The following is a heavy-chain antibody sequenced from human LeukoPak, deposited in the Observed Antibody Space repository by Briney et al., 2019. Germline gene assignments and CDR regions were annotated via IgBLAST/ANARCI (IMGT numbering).Heavy chain of an antibody. Sequence: GGSLRLSCAASGFTFSSYGMHWVRQAPGKGLEWVAVIWCDGSNKYYADSVKGRFTISRDNSKNTLYLQMNSLRAKDTAVYYCARGRSIAARPDAAFDIWGQGTMVTVSS. CDR2: IWCDGSNK. J-gene: IGHJ3*02. CDR3: ARGRSIAARPDAAFDI. CDR1: GFTFSSYG. V-gene: IGHV3-33*01. D-gene: IGHD6-6*01.